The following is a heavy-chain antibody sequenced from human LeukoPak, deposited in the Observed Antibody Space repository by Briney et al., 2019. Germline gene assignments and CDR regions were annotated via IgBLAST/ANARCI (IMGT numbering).Heavy chain of an antibody. CDR1: GGSISSGNYY. D-gene: IGHD6-19*01. Sequence: SETLSLTCTVSGGSISSGNYYWSWIRQPAGKGLEWIGRIWADGAPTYRPSLKSRVTISVDTSKNQFSLRLNSVTAADTAVYYCVPRERGGSGWYEGFGWFDPWGQGTLVTVSS. CDR2: IWADGAP. V-gene: IGHV4-61*02. CDR3: VPRERGGSGWYEGFGWFDP. J-gene: IGHJ5*02.